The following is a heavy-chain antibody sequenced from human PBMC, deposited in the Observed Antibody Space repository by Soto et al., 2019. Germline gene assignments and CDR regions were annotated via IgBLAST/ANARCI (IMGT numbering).Heavy chain of an antibody. Sequence: EVQLVQSGAEVKKPGESLRISCKGSGYSFTSYWISWVRQMPGTGLEWMGRIDPSDSYTNYSPSFQGHVTIAADKSISTSYLQWSSLKASDTAMYYCARLQAAAGDNDLTFDYWGQGTLVTVSS. D-gene: IGHD6-13*01. CDR1: GYSFTSYW. J-gene: IGHJ4*02. CDR3: ARLQAAAGDNDLTFDY. CDR2: IDPSDSYT. V-gene: IGHV5-10-1*01.